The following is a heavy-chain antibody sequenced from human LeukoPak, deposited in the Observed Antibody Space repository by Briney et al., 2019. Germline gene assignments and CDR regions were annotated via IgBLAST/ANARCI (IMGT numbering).Heavy chain of an antibody. D-gene: IGHD5-12*01. CDR2: IFDSGST. CDR3: ARRVATSSPLYYYGMDV. V-gene: IGHV4-59*08. Sequence: SETLSLTCTVSGGSLSSYYWTWIRQPPGKGLEWIGNIFDSGSTNYSPSLKSRVTISLDTSKNQFSLKLSSVTAADTAVYYCARRVATSSPLYYYGMDVWGQGTTVTVSS. J-gene: IGHJ6*02. CDR1: GGSLSSYY.